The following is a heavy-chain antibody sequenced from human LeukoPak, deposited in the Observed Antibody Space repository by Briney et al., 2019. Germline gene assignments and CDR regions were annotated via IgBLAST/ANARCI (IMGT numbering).Heavy chain of an antibody. CDR1: GYTFTAYY. Sequence: GASVKVSCKASGYTFTAYYMHCVRQAPGQGLEWMGWINPNSGGTNYAQKFQGRVTMTRDTSISTAYVGLTRLRSDDTAVYYCARAAAEERGYSGPNWFDPWGQGTLVTVSS. D-gene: IGHD5-12*01. V-gene: IGHV1-2*02. CDR2: INPNSGGT. CDR3: ARAAAEERGYSGPNWFDP. J-gene: IGHJ5*02.